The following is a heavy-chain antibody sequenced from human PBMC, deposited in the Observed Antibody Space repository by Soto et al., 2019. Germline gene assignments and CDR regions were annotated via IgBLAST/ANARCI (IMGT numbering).Heavy chain of an antibody. J-gene: IGHJ4*02. CDR1: CGSISSGENF. D-gene: IGHD1-26*01. CDR3: ARDTGTYPYYFDY. Sequence: SETLSLTCTVSCGSISSGENFWNWIRQSPGKGLEWIGYIHHSGSTYYNPSLKSRLTISVDTSKNQISLKLNSVTAADTAVYYCARDTGTYPYYFDYWGQGTLVTVSS. V-gene: IGHV4-30-4*01. CDR2: IHHSGST.